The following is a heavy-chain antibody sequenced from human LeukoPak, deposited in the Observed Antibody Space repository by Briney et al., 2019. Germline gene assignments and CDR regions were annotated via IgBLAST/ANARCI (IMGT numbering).Heavy chain of an antibody. Sequence: SETLSLTCTVSGGSITSHYWTWIRQPSGKGLEWIGYIYYSGSTNYNPSLKSRVTISVDTSKNQFSLKLSSVTAADTAVYYCAEYYYDSSGYNDWFDPWGQGTLVTVSS. CDR1: GGSITSHY. J-gene: IGHJ5*02. CDR2: IYYSGST. CDR3: AEYYYDSSGYNDWFDP. D-gene: IGHD3-22*01. V-gene: IGHV4-59*11.